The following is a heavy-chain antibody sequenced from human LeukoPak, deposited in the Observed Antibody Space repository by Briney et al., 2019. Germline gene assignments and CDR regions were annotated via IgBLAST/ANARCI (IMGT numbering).Heavy chain of an antibody. CDR1: GFTFSSYA. CDR3: ARGAHKRDDYGGFFDY. Sequence: QSGGSLRLSCAASGFTFSSYAMNWVRQAPEKGLEWVSSISESGGTTDYADSVKGRFTISRDNSKNTLFLQMNSLRAEDTAVYYCARGAHKRDDYGGFFDYWGQGTLVTVSS. CDR2: ISESGGTT. J-gene: IGHJ4*02. V-gene: IGHV3-23*01. D-gene: IGHD4-23*01.